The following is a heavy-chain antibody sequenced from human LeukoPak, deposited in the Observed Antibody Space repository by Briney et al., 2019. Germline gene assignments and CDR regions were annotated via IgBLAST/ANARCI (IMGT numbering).Heavy chain of an antibody. CDR3: ARGRYSYGFS. J-gene: IGHJ4*02. V-gene: IGHV4-34*01. Sequence: PSETLSLTCAVYGESFSGFYWTWIRQPPGKGLEWIGEINHSGSTNYNPSLKSRVTISVDTSKNQFSLKLSSVTAADTAVYYCARGRYSYGFSWGQGTLVTVSS. CDR1: GESFSGFY. D-gene: IGHD5-18*01. CDR2: INHSGST.